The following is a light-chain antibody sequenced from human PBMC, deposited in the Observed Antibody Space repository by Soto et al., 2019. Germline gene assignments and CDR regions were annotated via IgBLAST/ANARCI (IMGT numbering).Light chain of an antibody. CDR1: SSDVGGYNY. J-gene: IGLJ1*01. CDR3: SSYAGSNNFNV. Sequence: QSALTQPASVSGSPGQSITISCTGTSSDVGGYNYVSWYQQHPGKAPKLMIYDVSNRPSGVPNRFSGSKSGNTASLTVSGLQAEDEADYYCSSYAGSNNFNVFGTGTKVTV. V-gene: IGLV2-8*01. CDR2: DVS.